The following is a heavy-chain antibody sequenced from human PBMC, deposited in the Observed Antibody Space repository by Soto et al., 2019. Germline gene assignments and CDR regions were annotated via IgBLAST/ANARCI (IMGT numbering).Heavy chain of an antibody. CDR3: ARVLSGRLTWFDP. V-gene: IGHV4-59*01. CDR1: GGSISSYY. Sequence: SATLSLTCTVSGGSISSYYWSWIRQPPGKGLEWIGYIYYSGSTNYNPSLKSRVTISVDTSKNQFSLKLSSVTAADTAVYYCARVLSGRLTWFDPWGQETQVTVSS. J-gene: IGHJ5*02. CDR2: IYYSGST. D-gene: IGHD1-26*01.